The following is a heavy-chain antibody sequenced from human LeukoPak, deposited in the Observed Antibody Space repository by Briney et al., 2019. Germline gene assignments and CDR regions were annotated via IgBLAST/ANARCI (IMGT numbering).Heavy chain of an antibody. CDR2: ISSSSSYI. CDR1: GFNFNTYT. J-gene: IGHJ4*02. Sequence: GGSLRLSCTASGFNFNTYTMNWVRQAPGKGLEWVSSISSSSSYIYYADSVKGRFTISRDNAKNSLYLQMNSLRAEDTAVYYCARADYFDYWGQGTLVTVSS. V-gene: IGHV3-21*01. CDR3: ARADYFDY.